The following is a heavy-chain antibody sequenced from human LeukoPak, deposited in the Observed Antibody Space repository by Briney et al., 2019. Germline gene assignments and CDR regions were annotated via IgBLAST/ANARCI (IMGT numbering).Heavy chain of an antibody. V-gene: IGHV3-11*04. CDR2: ISSSGSI. Sequence: GGSLRLSCAASGFTFSDNYMSWIRQAPGKGLEWVSYISSSGSIYYADSVKGRFTISRDNAKNSLYLQMNSLRAEDTAVYYCAKEGDYYGSGSYRDGFDIWGQGTRATVSS. D-gene: IGHD3-10*01. CDR3: AKEGDYYGSGSYRDGFDI. J-gene: IGHJ3*02. CDR1: GFTFSDNY.